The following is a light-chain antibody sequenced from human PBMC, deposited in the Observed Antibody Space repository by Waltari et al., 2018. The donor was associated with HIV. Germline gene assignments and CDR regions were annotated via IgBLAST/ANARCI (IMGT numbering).Light chain of an antibody. Sequence: SGLTQRPSLSGFPGQSITISCTGPDRDFDFYNVISWYHHHPGKVPKLILFHVDRRASGISVRFSGSKAGNTASLTISGLQTEDEAIYYCASYTANDTVLFAGGTTVTVL. V-gene: IGLV2-14*01. CDR2: HVD. J-gene: IGLJ2*01. CDR1: DRDFDFYNV. CDR3: ASYTANDTVL.